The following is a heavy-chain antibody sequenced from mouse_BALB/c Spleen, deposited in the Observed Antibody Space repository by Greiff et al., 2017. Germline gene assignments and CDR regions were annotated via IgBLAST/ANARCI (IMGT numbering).Heavy chain of an antibody. Sequence: QVQLQQSGPELVKPGASVKMSCKASGYTFTSYWMHWVKQRPGQGLEWIGYINPSTGYTEYNQKFKDKATLTADKSSSTAYMQLSSLTSEDSAVYYCARWGLGGAMDYWGQGTSVTVSS. J-gene: IGHJ4*01. CDR2: INPSTGYT. CDR1: GYTFTSYW. CDR3: ARWGLGGAMDY. D-gene: IGHD3-1*01. V-gene: IGHV1S26*01.